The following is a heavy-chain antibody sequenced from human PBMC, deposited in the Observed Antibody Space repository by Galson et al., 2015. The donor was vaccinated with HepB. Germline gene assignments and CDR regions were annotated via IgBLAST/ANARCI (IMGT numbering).Heavy chain of an antibody. D-gene: IGHD1-26*01. Sequence: SLRLSCAASGFTFSSYCMHWVRQAPGKGLEWVAVISYDGNNKYYADSAKGRFTISRDNSKNTLYLQMNSLRAEDTAVYYCAKEGRYSGSYKYYFFYGMDVWGQGTTVTVSS. J-gene: IGHJ6*02. CDR3: AKEGRYSGSYKYYFFYGMDV. CDR2: ISYDGNNK. V-gene: IGHV3-30*18. CDR1: GFTFSSYC.